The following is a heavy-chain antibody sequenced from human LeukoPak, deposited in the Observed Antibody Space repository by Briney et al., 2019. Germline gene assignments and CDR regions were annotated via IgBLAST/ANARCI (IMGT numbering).Heavy chain of an antibody. D-gene: IGHD3-10*01. Sequence: SVKVSCKASGGTFSSYTISWVRQAPGQGREWMGRIIPILGIANYAQKFQGRVTITADKSTSTAYMELSSLRSEDTAVYYCASGLSMVRGVITAFDIWGQGTMVTVSS. CDR2: IIPILGIA. CDR1: GGTFSSYT. CDR3: ASGLSMVRGVITAFDI. V-gene: IGHV1-69*02. J-gene: IGHJ3*02.